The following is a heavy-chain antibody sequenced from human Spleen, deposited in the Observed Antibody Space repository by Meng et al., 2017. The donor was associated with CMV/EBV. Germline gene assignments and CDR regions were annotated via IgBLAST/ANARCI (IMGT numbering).Heavy chain of an antibody. Sequence: LSCAASGFTVSGDYLSWVRQAPGKGLEWVSVIYTGGITYYADSVKGRFTISRDTSKNTVYLQMDSLRSEDTAVYYCARERMRNYLDYWGQGTLVTVSS. CDR2: IYTGGIT. D-gene: IGHD2-15*01. CDR3: ARERMRNYLDY. V-gene: IGHV3-66*02. J-gene: IGHJ4*02. CDR1: GFTVSGDY.